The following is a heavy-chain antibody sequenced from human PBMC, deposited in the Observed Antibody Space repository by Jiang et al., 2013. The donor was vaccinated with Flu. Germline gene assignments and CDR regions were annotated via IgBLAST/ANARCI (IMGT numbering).Heavy chain of an antibody. D-gene: IGHD3-10*01. V-gene: IGHV4-59*01. J-gene: IGHJ4*02. CDR3: AEEGEGFGEFAFDY. Sequence: GSGLVKPSETLSLTCTVSGGSISSYYWSWIRQPPGKGLEWIGYIYYSGSTNYNPSLKSRVTISVDTSKNQFSLKLSSVTAADTAVYYCAEEGEGFGEFAFDYVGQGPGHRLL. CDR1: GGSISSYY. CDR2: IYYSGST.